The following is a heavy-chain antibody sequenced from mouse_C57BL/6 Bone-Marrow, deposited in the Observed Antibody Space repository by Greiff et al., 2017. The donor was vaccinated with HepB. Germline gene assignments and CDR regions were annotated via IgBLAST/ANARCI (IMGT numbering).Heavy chain of an antibody. CDR1: GYTFTSYG. J-gene: IGHJ3*01. CDR3: ARPVGLPWFAY. CDR2: IYPRSGNT. D-gene: IGHD1-1*01. V-gene: IGHV1-81*01. Sequence: VQLQQSGAELARPGASVKLSCKASGYTFTSYGISWVKQRTGQGLEWIGEIYPRSGNTYYNEKFKGKATLTADKSSSPAYMELRSLTSEDSAVYFCARPVGLPWFAYWGQGTLVTVSA.